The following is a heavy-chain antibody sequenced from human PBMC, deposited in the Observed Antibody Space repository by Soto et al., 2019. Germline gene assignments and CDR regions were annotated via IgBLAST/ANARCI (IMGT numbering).Heavy chain of an antibody. D-gene: IGHD3-3*01. V-gene: IGHV3-66*01. CDR2: IYYGGTT. CDR3: ARDYDARRGDWAFCCIAG. CDR1: GLTVSTNY. Sequence: EVQLVESGGGLVQPGGSLRISCAASGLTVSTNYMRWVRQAPGKGLEWVSIIYYGGTTYYADSVQCRFTIYRDDFKNTLYLQRISLRAEDRVVYYWARDYDARRGDWAFCCIAGWGQGATVTVS. J-gene: IGHJ6*02.